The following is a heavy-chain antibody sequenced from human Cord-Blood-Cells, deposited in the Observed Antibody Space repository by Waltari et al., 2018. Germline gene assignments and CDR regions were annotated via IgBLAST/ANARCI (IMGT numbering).Heavy chain of an antibody. V-gene: IGHV3-30*18. J-gene: IGHJ4*02. CDR2: IWFDGSNK. D-gene: IGHD1-1*01. CDR3: AKGGASKLAFFDY. Sequence: QVQLVESGGGVVQPGRSLRLSCAASGFTFSSYGMHWVRQAPGKGLEWVAVIWFDGSNKYYAESGKGRFTISRDNSKNTLYLQMNSLRAEDTAMYYCAKGGASKLAFFDYWGQGTLVTVSS. CDR1: GFTFSSYG.